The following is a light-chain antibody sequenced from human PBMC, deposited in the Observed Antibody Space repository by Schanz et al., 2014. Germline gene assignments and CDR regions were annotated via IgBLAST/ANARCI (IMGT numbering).Light chain of an antibody. CDR2: DAS. J-gene: IGKJ1*01. V-gene: IGKV3-20*01. CDR3: QQFGSSPWT. Sequence: EIVLTQSPATLSLSPGERATLSCRASQRLTSYLAWYQQKPGQAPRLLIYDASTRATGIPDRFSGSGSGTDFTLTISKLEPEDFAVYYCQQFGSSPWTFGQGTRVEI. CDR1: QRLTSY.